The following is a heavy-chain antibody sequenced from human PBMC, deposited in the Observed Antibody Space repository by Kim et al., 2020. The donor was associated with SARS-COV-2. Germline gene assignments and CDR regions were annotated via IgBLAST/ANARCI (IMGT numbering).Heavy chain of an antibody. CDR2: INAANGVT. Sequence: ASVKVSCKASGYIFTSDAIHWVRQAPGHSLEWMGWINAANGVTKYSQKFQGRVTITRETSATTAYMELTSLTSEDTAVYYCSKGSRAPKPPIGDWGQGTLVTVSS. J-gene: IGHJ4*02. D-gene: IGHD3-3*01. V-gene: IGHV1-3*01. CDR3: SKGSRAPKPPIGD. CDR1: GYIFTSDA.